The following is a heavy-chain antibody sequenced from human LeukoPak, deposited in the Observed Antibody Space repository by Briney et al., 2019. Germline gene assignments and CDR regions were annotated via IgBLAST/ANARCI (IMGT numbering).Heavy chain of an antibody. V-gene: IGHV1-18*01. CDR1: GGTFSSYG. CDR2: ISAYTGNT. J-gene: IGHJ4*02. Sequence: GASVKVSCKASGGTFSSYGISWVRQAPGEGLEWMGWISAYTGNTNYAQKLQGRVTMTTDTSTSTAYMELRSLRSDDTAVYYCAGGPTTYYYDSSGYYSTGPLDYWGQGTLVTVSS. D-gene: IGHD3-22*01. CDR3: AGGPTTYYYDSSGYYSTGPLDY.